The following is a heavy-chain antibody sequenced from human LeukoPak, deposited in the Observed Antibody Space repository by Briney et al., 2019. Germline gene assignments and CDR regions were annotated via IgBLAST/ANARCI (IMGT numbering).Heavy chain of an antibody. Sequence: PSETLSLTCTVSGGSISSYYWSWIRQTPGKGLEWIGYIYYSGSTYYNPSLKSRVTISVDTSKNQFSLKLSSVTAADTAVYYCAGERRYLKSWGQGTLVTVSS. CDR3: AGERRYLKS. CDR1: GGSISSYY. D-gene: IGHD3-10*01. CDR2: IYYSGST. J-gene: IGHJ4*02. V-gene: IGHV4-59*06.